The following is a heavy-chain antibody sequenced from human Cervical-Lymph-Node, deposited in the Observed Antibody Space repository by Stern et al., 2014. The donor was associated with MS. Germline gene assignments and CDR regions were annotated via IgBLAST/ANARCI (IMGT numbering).Heavy chain of an antibody. CDR1: GYTFTSYW. CDR2: IFPGGSDI. CDR3: ARQRYFDY. J-gene: IGHJ4*02. Sequence: VQLVQSGPEVKRPGESLKISCQASGYTFTSYWIGWVRQMPGKGLEWIAIIFPGGSDIRYSPSFQGQVTISAEKASSTAYLQGNNLKAWDTAIYYCARQRYFDYWGQGTLVTVSS. V-gene: IGHV5-51*01.